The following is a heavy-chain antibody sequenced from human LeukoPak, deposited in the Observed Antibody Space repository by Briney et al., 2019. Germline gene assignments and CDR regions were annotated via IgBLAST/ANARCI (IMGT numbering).Heavy chain of an antibody. V-gene: IGHV1-2*02. CDR2: INPNSGGT. CDR1: GYTFTSYY. J-gene: IGHJ4*02. Sequence: GASVKVSCKASGYTFTSYYMHWVRQAPGQGLEWMGWINPNSGGTNYAQKFQGRVTMTRDTSISTAYMELSRLRSDDTAVYYCARVVGTMVRGVLRYWGQGTLVTVSS. D-gene: IGHD3-10*01. CDR3: ARVVGTMVRGVLRY.